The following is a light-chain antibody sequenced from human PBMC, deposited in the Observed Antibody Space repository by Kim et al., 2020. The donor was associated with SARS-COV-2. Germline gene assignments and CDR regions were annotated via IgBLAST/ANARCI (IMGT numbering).Light chain of an antibody. V-gene: IGKV3-15*01. CDR3: QQYNNCPMYT. CDR2: RAS. Sequence: EIVMTQSPATLSVSPGERATLSCRASQSVGSNLAWYQQKPGQAPRLLIYRASTRATGIPARFSGSGSGTEFTLTISSLQSEDFAVYYCQQYNNCPMYTFGQGTKLEI. J-gene: IGKJ2*01. CDR1: QSVGSN.